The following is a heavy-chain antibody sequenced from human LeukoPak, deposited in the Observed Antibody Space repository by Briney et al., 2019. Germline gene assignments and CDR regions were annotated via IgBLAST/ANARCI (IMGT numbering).Heavy chain of an antibody. Sequence: PGGSLRLSCAASGFWFGSDWMSWVRQAPGKGLEWVANISPDGSEKYFVDSVKGRFTISRDNGKNSLYLQMDSLRAEDTALYYCARGTVGATLWGQGTLVTVSS. CDR1: GFWFGSDW. V-gene: IGHV3-7*01. CDR3: ARGTVGATL. J-gene: IGHJ4*02. D-gene: IGHD1-26*01. CDR2: ISPDGSEK.